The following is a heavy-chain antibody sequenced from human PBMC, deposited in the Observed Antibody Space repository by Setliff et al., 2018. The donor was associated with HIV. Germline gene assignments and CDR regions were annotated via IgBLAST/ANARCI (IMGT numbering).Heavy chain of an antibody. CDR2: ISAYNGNT. D-gene: IGHD5-12*01. V-gene: IGHV1-18*01. CDR3: ASVPMEYSGYNSDSGSYYYHYGLDV. Sequence: ASVKVSCKASGYTFTSYGISWVRQAPGQGLEWMGWISAYNGNTNYAQKLQGRVTMTTDTSTSTAYMELRSLRSEDTAVYYCASVPMEYSGYNSDSGSYYYHYGLDVWGQGTTVTVSS. CDR1: GYTFTSYG. J-gene: IGHJ6*02.